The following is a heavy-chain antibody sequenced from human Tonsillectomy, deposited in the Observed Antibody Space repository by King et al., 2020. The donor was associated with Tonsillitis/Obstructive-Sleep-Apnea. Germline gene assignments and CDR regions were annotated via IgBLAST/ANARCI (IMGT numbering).Heavy chain of an antibody. CDR3: AHRPSPITMVRGVLDYFDY. CDR2: IYWDDYN. J-gene: IGHJ4*02. D-gene: IGHD3-10*01. CDR1: GFSLTTSGVG. Sequence: TLKESGPTLVKPTQTLTLTCTFSGFSLTTSGVGVGWIRQPPGKALEWLALIYWDDYNHYSPSLKNRPTITKDTSKNQVVLTMTNMDPVDTATYYCAHRPSPITMVRGVLDYFDYWGQGTLVTVSS. V-gene: IGHV2-5*02.